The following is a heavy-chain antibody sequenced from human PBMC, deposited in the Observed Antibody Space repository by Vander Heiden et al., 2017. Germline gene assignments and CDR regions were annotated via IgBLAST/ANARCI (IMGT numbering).Heavy chain of an antibody. D-gene: IGHD3-10*01. CDR2: VSDGSGYI. CDR1: GFTFGIYN. CDR3: ARDPKRAGSSFDY. V-gene: IGHV3-21*06. J-gene: IGHJ4*02. Sequence: EVHLAESGGGLVKPGGSLRLSCKASGFTFGIYNFNWVRQAPGKGLEWVASVSDGSGYIFYADSVKGRFTISRDDAKNSVYLQLSSLRPEDTAVYYCARDPKRAGSSFDYWGQGTQVTVSP.